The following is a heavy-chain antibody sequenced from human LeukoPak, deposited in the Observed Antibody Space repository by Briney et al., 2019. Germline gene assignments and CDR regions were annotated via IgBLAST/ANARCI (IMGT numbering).Heavy chain of an antibody. D-gene: IGHD5-12*01. V-gene: IGHV4-59*12. J-gene: IGHJ4*02. Sequence: SETLSLTCTVSVGSIRSYYWSWIRQPPGKGLEWIGYIYYSGSTNYNPSLKSRVTISVDKSKNQFSLKLSSVTAADTAVYYCARGLSGYGGGGYDYWGQGTLVTVSS. CDR1: VGSIRSYY. CDR3: ARGLSGYGGGGYDY. CDR2: IYYSGST.